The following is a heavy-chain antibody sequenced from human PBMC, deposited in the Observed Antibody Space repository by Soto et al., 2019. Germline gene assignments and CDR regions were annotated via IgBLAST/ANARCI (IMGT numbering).Heavy chain of an antibody. CDR3: ARVDYGGNSGYYYYGMDV. Sequence: SVKVSCKASGGTFSSYTISWVRQAPGQGLEWMGRIIPILGIANYAQKFQGRVTITADKSTSTAYMELSSLRSEDTAVYYCARVDYGGNSGYYYYGMDVWGQGTTVTVSS. J-gene: IGHJ6*02. CDR1: GGTFSSYT. CDR2: IIPILGIA. D-gene: IGHD4-17*01. V-gene: IGHV1-69*02.